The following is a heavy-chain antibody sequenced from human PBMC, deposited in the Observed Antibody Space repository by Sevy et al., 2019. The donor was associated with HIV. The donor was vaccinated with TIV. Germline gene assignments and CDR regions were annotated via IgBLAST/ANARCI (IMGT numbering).Heavy chain of an antibody. D-gene: IGHD1-26*01. V-gene: IGHV3-30-3*01. J-gene: IGHJ4*02. Sequence: GGSLRLSCAASGFTFSSYAMHWVRQAPGKGLEWVAVISYAGSNKYYADSVKGRFTISRANSKNTLYLQMNSLRAEDTAVYYCARESYILGATFGGQGTLVTVSS. CDR3: ARESYILGATF. CDR1: GFTFSSYA. CDR2: ISYAGSNK.